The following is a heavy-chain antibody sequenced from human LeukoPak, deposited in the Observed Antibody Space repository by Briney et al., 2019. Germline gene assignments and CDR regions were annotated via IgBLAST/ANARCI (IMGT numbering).Heavy chain of an antibody. CDR1: GGSISSYY. J-gene: IGHJ4*02. CDR3: ARQGSDNYFDS. V-gene: IGHV4-4*07. D-gene: IGHD2-21*01. Sequence: SETLSLTCTVSGGSISSYYWSWIRQPAGKGLEWIGRVSQWNTNYNPSLMGWVSMSVQPSKNQFSLKLNSATAADTAVYYCARQGSDNYFDSWGLGILVTVSS. CDR2: VSQWNT.